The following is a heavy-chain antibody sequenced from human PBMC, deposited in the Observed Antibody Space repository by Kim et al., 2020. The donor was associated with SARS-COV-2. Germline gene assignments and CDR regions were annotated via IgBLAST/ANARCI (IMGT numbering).Heavy chain of an antibody. Sequence: SETLSLTCTVSGGSISSYYWSWIRQPPGKGLEWIGYIYYSGSTNYNPSLKSRVTISVDTSKNQFSLKLSSVTAADTAVYYCARALLERPLYYYYYMDVWGKGTTVTVS. V-gene: IGHV4-59*01. D-gene: IGHD1-1*01. CDR2: IYYSGST. J-gene: IGHJ6*03. CDR3: ARALLERPLYYYYYMDV. CDR1: GGSISSYY.